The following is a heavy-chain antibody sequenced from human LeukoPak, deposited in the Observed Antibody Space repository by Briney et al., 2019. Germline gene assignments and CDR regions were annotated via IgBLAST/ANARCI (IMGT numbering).Heavy chain of an antibody. V-gene: IGHV4-31*03. D-gene: IGHD7-27*01. CDR1: GGSFSSGNYY. CDR2: ISYSGSA. Sequence: NSSETLSLTCTVSGGSFSSGNYYWSWIRQLPGKGLEWIGYISYSGSAYYNLSLRSRVTISIDTSKNQFSLTLTSVTAADTAMYYCARRPSATGADFDYWGQGTLVTVSS. J-gene: IGHJ4*02. CDR3: ARRPSATGADFDY.